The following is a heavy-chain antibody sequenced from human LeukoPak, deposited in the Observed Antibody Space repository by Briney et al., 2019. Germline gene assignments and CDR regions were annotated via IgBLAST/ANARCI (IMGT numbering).Heavy chain of an antibody. V-gene: IGHV4-39*01. D-gene: IGHD6-19*01. CDR2: IYYSGST. Sequence: PSETLSLTCTVSGGSISSSSYYWGWIRQPPGKGLQWIGSIYYSGSTYYNPSLKSRVTISVDTSKNQFSLKLSSVTAADTAVYYCARGLWLVLNREYYYYYMDVWGKGTTVTISS. J-gene: IGHJ6*03. CDR3: ARGLWLVLNREYYYYYMDV. CDR1: GGSISSSSYY.